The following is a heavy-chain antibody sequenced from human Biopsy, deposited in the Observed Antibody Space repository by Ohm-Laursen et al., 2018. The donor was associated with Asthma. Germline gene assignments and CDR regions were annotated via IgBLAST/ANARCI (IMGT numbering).Heavy chain of an antibody. CDR1: GFTFRTYG. D-gene: IGHD6-13*01. Sequence: SLRLSCSASGFTFRTYGMHWVRQTPGKGLEWLSSISYDGHNQHYADSVKGRFTISRDNSKNTVSLEMNSLRRDDTAVYFCARAAVAAAGNDWGQGTLVTVSS. CDR3: ARAAVAAAGND. CDR2: ISYDGHNQ. J-gene: IGHJ4*02. V-gene: IGHV3-30*05.